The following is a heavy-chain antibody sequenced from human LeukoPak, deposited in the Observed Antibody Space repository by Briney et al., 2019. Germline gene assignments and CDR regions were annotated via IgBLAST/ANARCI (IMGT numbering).Heavy chain of an antibody. V-gene: IGHV4-59*01. CDR1: GGSISSYY. CDR2: IYYSGST. D-gene: IGHD3-22*01. J-gene: IGHJ5*02. Sequence: PSETLSLTCTVSGGSISSYYWSWIRQPPGKGLEWIGYIYYSGSTNYNPSLESRVTISVDTSKNQFSLKLSSVTAADTAVYYCARSRQYYYDSSLDPWGQGTLVTVSS. CDR3: ARSRQYYYDSSLDP.